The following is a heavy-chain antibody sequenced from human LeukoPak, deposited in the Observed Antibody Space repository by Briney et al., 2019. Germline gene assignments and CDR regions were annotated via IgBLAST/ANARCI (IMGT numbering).Heavy chain of an antibody. CDR2: IRHDGHT. V-gene: IGHV4-38-2*02. Sequence: PSETLSLTCTVSDYFSTISTTYYWGWIRQPPGKGLEWIASIRHDGHTYYNPSLKSQVTISVDMSRNQFSLKLNSLTAADTAVYYCARQVATKGEWAFDVWGQGTMVTVSS. CDR3: ARQVATKGEWAFDV. D-gene: IGHD5-12*01. J-gene: IGHJ3*01. CDR1: DYFSTISTTYY.